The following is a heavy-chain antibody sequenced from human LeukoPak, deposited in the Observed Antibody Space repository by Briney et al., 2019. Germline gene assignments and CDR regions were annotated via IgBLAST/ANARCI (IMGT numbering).Heavy chain of an antibody. J-gene: IGHJ3*02. CDR1: GFTFSSYS. V-gene: IGHV3-21*01. CDR2: ISSSSSYI. CDR3: ARVPGGTGGAAFDI. D-gene: IGHD2-8*02. Sequence: GGSLRLSCAASGFTFSSYSMNWVRQAPGKGLEWVSSISSSSSYIYYADSVKGRFTISRDNAKNSLYLQMNSLRAEDTAVYYCARVPGGTGGAAFDIWGQGTMVTVSS.